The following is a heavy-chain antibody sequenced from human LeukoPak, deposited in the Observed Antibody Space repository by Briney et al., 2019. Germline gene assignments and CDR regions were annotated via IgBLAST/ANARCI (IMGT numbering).Heavy chain of an antibody. CDR2: FDPEDGET. J-gene: IGHJ4*02. CDR1: GYTLTELS. Sequence: ASVEVSCKVSGYTLTELSMHWVRQAPGKGLEWMGGFDPEDGETIYAQKFQGRVTMTEDTSTDTAYMELSSLRSEDTAVYYCATDRITMVRGVIMKGGFDYWGQGTLVTVSS. D-gene: IGHD3-10*01. CDR3: ATDRITMVRGVIMKGGFDY. V-gene: IGHV1-24*01.